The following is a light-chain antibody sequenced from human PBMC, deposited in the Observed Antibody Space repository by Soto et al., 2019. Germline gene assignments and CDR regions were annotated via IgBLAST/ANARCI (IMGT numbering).Light chain of an antibody. CDR1: SSNIGSNT. CDR2: SYN. CDR3: AAWDDSLNGDV. V-gene: IGLV1-44*01. Sequence: QSVLTQPPSASGTPGQRVTISCSGSSSNIGSNTVNWYPQLPGTAPKLLIYSYNQRPSGVPDRFSGSKSVTSASLAISGLQSEDEADYYCAAWDDSLNGDVFGTGTKLTVL. J-gene: IGLJ1*01.